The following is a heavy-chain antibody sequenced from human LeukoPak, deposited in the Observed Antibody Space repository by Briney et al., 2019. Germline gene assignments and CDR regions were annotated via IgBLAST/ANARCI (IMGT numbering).Heavy chain of an antibody. CDR1: GFTFTSYS. V-gene: IGHV3-23*01. Sequence: GGSLRLSCAASGFTFTSYSMNWVRQAPGKGLEWVSTISGGGGSTYYADSVKGRLTISRDNSKNTLYLQVNSLRAEDTAVYYCAKGGKWDVTPFDYWGQGTLVTVSS. J-gene: IGHJ4*02. D-gene: IGHD1-26*01. CDR3: AKGGKWDVTPFDY. CDR2: ISGGGGST.